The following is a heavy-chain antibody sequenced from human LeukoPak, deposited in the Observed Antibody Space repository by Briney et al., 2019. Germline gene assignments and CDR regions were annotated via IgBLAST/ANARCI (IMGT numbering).Heavy chain of an antibody. J-gene: IGHJ4*02. CDR3: ARASALAADY. D-gene: IGHD6-19*01. Sequence: SQTLSLTCTVSGGSISSGSYYWTWIRQPAGKGLEWIGRSYTSGSTNYNPSLKSRVTISVDTSKNQFSLNLTSVTAADTAVYYCARASALAADYWGQGTLVTVSS. CDR1: GGSISSGSYY. V-gene: IGHV4-61*02. CDR2: SYTSGST.